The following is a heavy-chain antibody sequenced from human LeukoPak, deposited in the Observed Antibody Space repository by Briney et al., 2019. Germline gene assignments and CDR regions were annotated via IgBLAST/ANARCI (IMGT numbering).Heavy chain of an antibody. CDR1: GGSISSGDYS. Sequence: SETLSLTCTVSGGSISSGDYSWSWIRQPPGKGLEWIGYIYYSGSTYYNPSLKSRVTISVDTSKNQFSLKLSSVTAADTAVYYCARDRVGPTVTTLDYYYYGMDVWGQGTTVTVSS. CDR2: IYYSGST. V-gene: IGHV4-30-4*01. CDR3: ARDRVGPTVTTLDYYYYGMDV. D-gene: IGHD4-17*01. J-gene: IGHJ6*02.